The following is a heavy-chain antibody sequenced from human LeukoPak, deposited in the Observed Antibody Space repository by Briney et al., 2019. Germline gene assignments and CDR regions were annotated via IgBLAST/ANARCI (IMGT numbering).Heavy chain of an antibody. CDR2: ISLSSTYI. D-gene: IGHD2-15*01. CDR1: GFTFSTYS. CDR3: ARDMSPCSAGACYSDY. J-gene: IGHJ4*02. Sequence: GRSLRLSCAASGFTFSTYSMNWVRQAPGEGLEWVSSISLSSTYIYYTDSVKGRFTISRDNAKNSLYLQMSSLRAEDTAMYYCARDMSPCSAGACYSDYWGQGTLVTVSS. V-gene: IGHV3-21*01.